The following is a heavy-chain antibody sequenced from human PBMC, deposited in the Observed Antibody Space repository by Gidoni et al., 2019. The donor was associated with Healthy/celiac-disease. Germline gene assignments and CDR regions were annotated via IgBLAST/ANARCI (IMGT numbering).Heavy chain of an antibody. V-gene: IGHV4-34*01. CDR3: ARGGSRTGGYGMDV. D-gene: IGHD1-26*01. CDR1: GGSFSGYY. J-gene: IGHJ6*02. Sequence: QVQLQQWGAGLLKPSENLSLTCAVYGGSFSGYYWSWIRQPPGKGLEWIGEINHSGSTNYNPSLKSRVTISVDTSKNQFSLKLSSVTAADTAVYYCARGGSRTGGYGMDVWGQGTTVTVSS. CDR2: INHSGST.